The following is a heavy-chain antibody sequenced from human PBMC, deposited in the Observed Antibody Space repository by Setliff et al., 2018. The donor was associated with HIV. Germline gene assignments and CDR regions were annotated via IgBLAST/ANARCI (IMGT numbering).Heavy chain of an antibody. CDR1: DASMRSRTYY. J-gene: IGHJ6*03. V-gene: IGHV4-39*01. D-gene: IGHD3-3*01. CDR2: INYSGST. Sequence: SETLSLTCNVSDASMRSRTYYWGWIRQPPGKGLEWIGTINYSGSTNYNPSLKSRVTISVDTSKNQFSLKLSSVTAADTAVYYCARHVTALRVLEWLGHYYYMDVWGKGTTVTVSS. CDR3: ARHVTALRVLEWLGHYYYMDV.